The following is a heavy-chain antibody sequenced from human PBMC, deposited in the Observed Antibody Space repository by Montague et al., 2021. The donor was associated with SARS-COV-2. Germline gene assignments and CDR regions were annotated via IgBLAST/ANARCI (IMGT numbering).Heavy chain of an antibody. J-gene: IGHJ4*02. CDR1: GFTFSSYG. CDR2: ICNVGSNK. CDR3: ARDLVGATYFDY. V-gene: IGHV3-33*01. Sequence: SLRLSCAASGFTFSSYGMHWVRQAPGKGLEWVAVICNVGSNKYYANSVKGRFTISRDNSKNTLYLQMNSLRAEDTAVYYCARDLVGATYFDYWGQGTLVTISS. D-gene: IGHD1-26*01.